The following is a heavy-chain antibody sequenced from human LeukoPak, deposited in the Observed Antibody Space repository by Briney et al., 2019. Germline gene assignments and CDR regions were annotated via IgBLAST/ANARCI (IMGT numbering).Heavy chain of an antibody. Sequence: PGGSLRLSCAASGFTFSSYGMSWVRQAPGKGLEWVSSISGSGGTTYYADSVKGRFTISRDNAKNSLYLQMNSLRAEDTAVYYCVRGAGTTDYWGQGTLVTVSS. D-gene: IGHD1-7*01. J-gene: IGHJ4*02. V-gene: IGHV3-23*01. CDR3: VRGAGTTDY. CDR1: GFTFSSYG. CDR2: ISGSGGTT.